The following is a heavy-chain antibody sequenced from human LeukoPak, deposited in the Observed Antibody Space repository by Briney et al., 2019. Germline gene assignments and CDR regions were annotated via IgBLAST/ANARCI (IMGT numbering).Heavy chain of an antibody. J-gene: IGHJ4*02. CDR2: IYFSGST. D-gene: IGHD2-15*01. Sequence: PSEILSLTCTVSGGSVSSGSYYWSWIRQPPGKGLDWIGYIYFSGSTNYNPSLKSRVTISLDTSKNQFSLKLSSVTAADTAVYYCASGECSGGSCYALAGYWGQGTLVTVSS. V-gene: IGHV4-61*01. CDR3: ASGECSGGSCYALAGY. CDR1: GGSVSSGSYY.